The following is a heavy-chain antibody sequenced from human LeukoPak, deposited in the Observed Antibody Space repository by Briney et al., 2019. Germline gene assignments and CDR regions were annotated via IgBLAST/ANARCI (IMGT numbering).Heavy chain of an antibody. V-gene: IGHV3-23*01. CDR2: IVGGGGST. CDR3: AKVNLGALLDGTFFDY. J-gene: IGHJ4*02. D-gene: IGHD3-9*01. Sequence: GGSLRLSCAASGFTFSSFALGWVRQAPGKGVEWVSAIVGGGGSTYYADPVKGRFTISRDNSRNTLYLHMRSLRAEDTAVYYCAKVNLGALLDGTFFDYWGQGTLVTVSS. CDR1: GFTFSSFA.